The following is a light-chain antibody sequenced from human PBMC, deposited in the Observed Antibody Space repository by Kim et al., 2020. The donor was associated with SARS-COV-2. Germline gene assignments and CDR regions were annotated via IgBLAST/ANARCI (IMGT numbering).Light chain of an antibody. CDR2: DVS. V-gene: IGLV2-14*03. CDR3: SSYTSSSTLYVV. CDR1: SSDVGGYNY. J-gene: IGLJ2*01. Sequence: SITISCTGTSSDVGGYNYVSWYHQHPGKAPKLMIYDVSNRPSGVSNRFSGSKSGNTASLTISGLQAEDEADYYCSSYTSSSTLYVVFGGGTQLTVL.